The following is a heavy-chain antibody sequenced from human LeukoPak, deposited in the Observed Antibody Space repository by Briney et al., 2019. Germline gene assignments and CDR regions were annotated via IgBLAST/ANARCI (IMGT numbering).Heavy chain of an antibody. J-gene: IGHJ4*02. V-gene: IGHV4-39*07. CDR3: AGDRSFYYDTSDQALN. CDR1: GGSISSSSYY. D-gene: IGHD3-22*01. CDR2: IYYSGST. Sequence: SETLSLTCTVSGGSISSSSYYWGWIRQPPGKGLEWIGSIYYSGSTYYNPSLKSRVTISVDTSKNQFSLSLRSVTAADTAVYYCAGDRSFYYDTSDQALNWGQGTLVTVSS.